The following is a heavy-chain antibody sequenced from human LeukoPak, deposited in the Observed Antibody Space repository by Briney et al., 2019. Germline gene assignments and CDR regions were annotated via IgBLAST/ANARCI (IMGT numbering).Heavy chain of an antibody. CDR1: GYTFTDYY. Sequence: AAVKVSCTASGYTFTDYYMYWVRQAPGQGLEWMGRINPTSGDTFYAQKFQGRVTMTRDTSISTAYMELSRLRSDDTAVYYCARVMKATVRTSNFDYWGQGTLVTVSS. J-gene: IGHJ4*02. D-gene: IGHD4-17*01. V-gene: IGHV1-2*06. CDR3: ARVMKATVRTSNFDY. CDR2: INPTSGDT.